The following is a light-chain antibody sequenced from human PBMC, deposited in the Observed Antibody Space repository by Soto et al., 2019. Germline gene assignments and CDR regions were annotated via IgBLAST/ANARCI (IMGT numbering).Light chain of an antibody. CDR2: EVS. J-gene: IGLJ3*02. CDR1: SSDVGGYNY. CDR3: SSYTSSSTRV. V-gene: IGLV2-14*01. Sequence: QSALTQPASVSGSTGQPITISCTGTSSDVGGYNYVSWYLQHPGKAHKLMIYEVSNRPSGVSNRFSGYQSGNTASLTISGVQAEDDADYYCSSYTSSSTRVFGGGTKLTVL.